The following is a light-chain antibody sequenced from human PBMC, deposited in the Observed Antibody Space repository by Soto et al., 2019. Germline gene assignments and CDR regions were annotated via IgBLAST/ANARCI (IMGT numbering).Light chain of an antibody. Sequence: QSALTQPRSVSGSPGQAVTISCTGTNSDVGNYNFVSWYQHHPGKAPKLMIYDVTKRPSGVPDRFSSSKSGNTASLTISGLQAEDEADYYCCTYAGSFHQFGGGTKLTVL. CDR3: CTYAGSFHQ. CDR2: DVT. J-gene: IGLJ3*02. V-gene: IGLV2-11*01. CDR1: NSDVGNYNF.